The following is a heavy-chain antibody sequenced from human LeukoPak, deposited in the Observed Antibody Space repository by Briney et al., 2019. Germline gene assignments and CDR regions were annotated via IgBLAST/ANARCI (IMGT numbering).Heavy chain of an antibody. Sequence: GESLKVWGKGSGYSFASYWIKKIRKMPGKNLEWMGIIYPGDSDTRYSPSFQGQVTISADKSISTAYLQWSSLKASDTAMYYCARRTQMGATSPGFDYWGQGTLVTVSS. D-gene: IGHD1-26*01. J-gene: IGHJ4*02. CDR1: GYSFASYW. CDR3: ARRTQMGATSPGFDY. V-gene: IGHV5-51*01. CDR2: IYPGDSDT.